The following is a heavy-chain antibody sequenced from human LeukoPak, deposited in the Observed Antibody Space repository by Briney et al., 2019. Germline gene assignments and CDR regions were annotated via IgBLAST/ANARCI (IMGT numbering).Heavy chain of an antibody. CDR3: ARGQVTMVRGVIITSSMYYFDY. CDR1: GGTFSSYA. J-gene: IGHJ4*02. D-gene: IGHD3-10*01. V-gene: IGHV1-8*02. Sequence: ASVKVSCKASGGTFSSYAISWVRQATGQGLEWMGWMNPNSGNTGYAQRFQGRVTMTRNTSISTAYMELSSLRSEDTAVYYCARGQVTMVRGVIITSSMYYFDYWGQGTLVTVSS. CDR2: MNPNSGNT.